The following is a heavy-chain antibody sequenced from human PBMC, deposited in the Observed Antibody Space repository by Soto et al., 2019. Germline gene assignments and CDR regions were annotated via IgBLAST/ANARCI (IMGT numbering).Heavy chain of an antibody. J-gene: IGHJ6*02. Sequence: GESLKISCKGSGYSFTIYWFGWVRQMPGKGLEWMGIIYPGDSETRYSPSFQGRVIISADRSISTAYLQWSSLKASDTATYYCARQKGIAVSGTGYYGMDVWGQGTTVTVSS. V-gene: IGHV5-51*01. CDR3: ARQKGIAVSGTGYYGMDV. D-gene: IGHD6-19*01. CDR1: GYSFTIYW. CDR2: IYPGDSET.